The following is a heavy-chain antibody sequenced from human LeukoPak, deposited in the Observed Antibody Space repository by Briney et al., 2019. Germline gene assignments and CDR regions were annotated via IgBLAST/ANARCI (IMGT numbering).Heavy chain of an antibody. CDR3: ARGRQQSGYDLWSGYYRKAGEHYGMDV. J-gene: IGHJ6*02. V-gene: IGHV4-34*01. D-gene: IGHD3-3*01. CDR1: GGSFSGYY. Sequence: SETLSLTCAVYGGSFSGYYWSWIRQPPGKGLEWIGEINHSGSTNYNPSLESRVTISVDTTKNQFSLQLSSVTAADTAVYYCARGRQQSGYDLWSGYYRKAGEHYGMDVWGQGTTVTVSS. CDR2: INHSGST.